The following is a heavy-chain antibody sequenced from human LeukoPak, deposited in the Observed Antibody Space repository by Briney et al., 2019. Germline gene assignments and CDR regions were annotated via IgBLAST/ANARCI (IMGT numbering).Heavy chain of an antibody. J-gene: IGHJ4*02. D-gene: IGHD4-17*01. CDR3: ARGYGDPTVFDY. CDR2: IYYSGST. Sequence: PSETLSLTCTVSGGSISSYYWSWIRQPPGKGLEWIGYIYYSGSTNYNPSLKSRVTISVDTSKNQFSLELSSVTAADTAVYYCARGYGDPTVFDYWGQGTLVTVSS. CDR1: GGSISSYY. V-gene: IGHV4-59*01.